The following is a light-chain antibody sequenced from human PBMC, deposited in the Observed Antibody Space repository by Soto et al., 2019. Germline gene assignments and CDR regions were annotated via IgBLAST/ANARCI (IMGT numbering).Light chain of an antibody. CDR2: DAS. Sequence: EIVLTQSPVTLSLSPGERATLSCRASQSVSSYLAWYQQKPGQAPRLLIYDASNRATGIPARFSGSGSGTDFTLTISSLEPEDFAVYYCQQRSNWPPHFGQGTRLEIK. V-gene: IGKV3-11*01. J-gene: IGKJ5*01. CDR1: QSVSSY. CDR3: QQRSNWPPH.